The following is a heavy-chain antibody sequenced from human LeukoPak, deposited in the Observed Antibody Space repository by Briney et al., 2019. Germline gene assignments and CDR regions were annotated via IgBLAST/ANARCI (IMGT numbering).Heavy chain of an antibody. V-gene: IGHV4-4*07. CDR1: GGSISSYY. CDR2: IYTSGST. Sequence: SETPSLTCTVSGGSISSYYWSWIQQPAGKGLEWIGRIYTSGSTNYNPSLKSRVTMSVDTSKNQFSLKLSSVTAADTAVYYCARVGGYYDPARFDPWGQGTLVTVSS. J-gene: IGHJ5*02. CDR3: ARVGGYYDPARFDP. D-gene: IGHD3-22*01.